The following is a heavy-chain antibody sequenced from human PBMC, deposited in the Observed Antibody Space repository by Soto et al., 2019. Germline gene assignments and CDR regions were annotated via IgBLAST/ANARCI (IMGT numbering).Heavy chain of an antibody. D-gene: IGHD3-10*01. J-gene: IGHJ6*02. CDR1: GGTFSSYA. CDR3: ARAITMVRGVTDYYYYGMDV. Sequence: SVKVSCKASGGTFSSYAISWVRQAPGQGLEWMGGIIPIFGTANYAQKFQGRVTITPDESTSTAYMELSSLRSEDTAVYYCARAITMVRGVTDYYYYGMDVWGQGTTVTVSS. CDR2: IIPIFGTA. V-gene: IGHV1-69*13.